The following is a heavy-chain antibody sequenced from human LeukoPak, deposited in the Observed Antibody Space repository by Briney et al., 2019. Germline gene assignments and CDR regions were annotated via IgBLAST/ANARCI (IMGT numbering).Heavy chain of an antibody. J-gene: IGHJ4*02. Sequence: GGSLRLSCAASGFTVSSNYMSWVRQAPGKGLEWVSMLFSNGTTSYADSVKGRFTISRDNAKNTLYLQMNSLSAEDTAVYFCATGGVYGSGGYFLPHIDNWGQGTLVTVSS. CDR2: LFSNGTT. V-gene: IGHV3-53*01. D-gene: IGHD3-10*01. CDR1: GFTVSSNY. CDR3: ATGGVYGSGGYFLPHIDN.